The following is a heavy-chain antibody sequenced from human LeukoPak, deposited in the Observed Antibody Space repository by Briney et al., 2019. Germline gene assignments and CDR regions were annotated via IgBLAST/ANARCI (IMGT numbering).Heavy chain of an antibody. CDR3: ARVTGYIVEDYFDY. D-gene: IGHD3-22*01. Sequence: PLETLSLTCSVSGGSISSYYWSWIRQPPGKGLEWIGYIYYSGSTNYNPSLKSRVTISVDTSKNQFSLRLSSVTAADTAVYYCARVTGYIVEDYFDYWGQGTLVTVSS. CDR1: GGSISSYY. CDR2: IYYSGST. J-gene: IGHJ4*02. V-gene: IGHV4-59*01.